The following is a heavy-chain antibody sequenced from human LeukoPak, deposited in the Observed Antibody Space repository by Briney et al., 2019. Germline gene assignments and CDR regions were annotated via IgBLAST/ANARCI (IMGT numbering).Heavy chain of an antibody. CDR2: FDPEDGET. CDR1: GYTLTELS. D-gene: IGHD3-3*01. Sequence: GASVKVSCKVSGYTLTELSMHWVRQAPGKGLEWMGGFDPEDGETIYAQKFQGRVTMTEDTSTDTAYMELSSLRSEDTAVYYCATGWSLRFLEWLGRQRGENAFDIWGQGTMVTVSS. CDR3: ATGWSLRFLEWLGRQRGENAFDI. J-gene: IGHJ3*02. V-gene: IGHV1-24*01.